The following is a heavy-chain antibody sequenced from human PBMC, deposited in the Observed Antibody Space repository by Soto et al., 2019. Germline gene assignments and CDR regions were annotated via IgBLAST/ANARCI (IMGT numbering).Heavy chain of an antibody. D-gene: IGHD2-2*01. CDR1: GFTFSSYA. V-gene: IGHV3-23*01. Sequence: GGSLRLSCAASGFTFSSYAMKWVRQAPGKGLEWVSLISDSGTLTYYADSVEGRFTISRDNSGNTLFLHMYSLRAEDTAVYYCARYIPGVRYYGMDVWGQGTTVTAP. CDR3: ARYIPGVRYYGMDV. CDR2: ISDSGTLT. J-gene: IGHJ6*02.